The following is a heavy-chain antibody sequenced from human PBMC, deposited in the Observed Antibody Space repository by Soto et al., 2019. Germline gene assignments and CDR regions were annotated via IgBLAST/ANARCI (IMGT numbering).Heavy chain of an antibody. CDR1: GFTFDDYA. Sequence: SLRLSCAASGFTFDDYAMHWVRQAPGKGLEWVTGISWNSDTIGYADSVKGRFTISRDNAKNSLYLQMNSLRAEDTAFYYCARDVWSRASGPPDSWGQGTLVTAPQ. D-gene: IGHD3-10*01. CDR2: ISWNSDTI. V-gene: IGHV3-9*01. CDR3: ARDVWSRASGPPDS. J-gene: IGHJ4*02.